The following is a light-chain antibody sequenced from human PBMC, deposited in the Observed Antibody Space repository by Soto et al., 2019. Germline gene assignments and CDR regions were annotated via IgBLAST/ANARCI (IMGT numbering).Light chain of an antibody. CDR1: HRVNTY. CDR3: QQYATSPWA. Sequence: EIVLTQSPATLSLSPGERAILSCRASHRVNTYLAWYQQRLGQAPSLLILGASTRATGVPARFSGSGSGTEFTLSISSLQSEDFAVYYCQQYATSPWAFGQGTKVDIK. CDR2: GAS. J-gene: IGKJ1*01. V-gene: IGKV3-15*01.